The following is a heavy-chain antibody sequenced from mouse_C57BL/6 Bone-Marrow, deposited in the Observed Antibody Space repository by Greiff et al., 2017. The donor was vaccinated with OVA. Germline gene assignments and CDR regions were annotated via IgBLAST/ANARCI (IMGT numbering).Heavy chain of an antibody. D-gene: IGHD1-1*01. CDR1: GFTFSSYG. CDR2: ISSGGSYT. J-gene: IGHJ4*01. CDR3: ARQEITTVVAPYAMDY. V-gene: IGHV5-6*01. Sequence: EVQLVESGGDLVKPGGSLKLSCAASGFTFSSYGMSWVRQTPDKRLEWVATISSGGSYTYYPDSVKGRFTISRDNAKNTLYLQMSRLKSESTPRYDCARQEITTVVAPYAMDYWGQGTSVTVSS.